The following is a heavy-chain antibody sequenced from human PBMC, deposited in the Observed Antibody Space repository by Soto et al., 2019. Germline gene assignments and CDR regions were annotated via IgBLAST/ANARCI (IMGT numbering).Heavy chain of an antibody. D-gene: IGHD2-2*01. CDR3: ATSHTVVPAAMSRAFDI. Sequence: QVQLVQSGAEVKKPGASVKVSCKASGYTFTSYAMHWVRQAPGQRLEWMGWINAGNGNTKYSQKFQGRVTITRDTSASTVYMELSSLRSEDTAVYYCATSHTVVPAAMSRAFDIWGQGPMVTVSS. CDR1: GYTFTSYA. V-gene: IGHV1-3*01. CDR2: INAGNGNT. J-gene: IGHJ3*02.